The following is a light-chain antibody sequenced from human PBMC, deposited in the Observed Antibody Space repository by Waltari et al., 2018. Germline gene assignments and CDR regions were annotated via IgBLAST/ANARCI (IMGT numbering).Light chain of an antibody. J-gene: IGLJ3*02. CDR3: SSYTSSSTLGV. CDR1: SSDVGGYNF. CDR2: EAS. Sequence: QSALTQPASVSGSPGQSITIPCPGTSSDVGGYNFVSWYQQPPRKAPKLMIYEASTRPSGVSNRFSGSKSGNTASLTISGLQAEDEADYYCSSYTSSSTLGVFGGGTKLTVL. V-gene: IGLV2-14*01.